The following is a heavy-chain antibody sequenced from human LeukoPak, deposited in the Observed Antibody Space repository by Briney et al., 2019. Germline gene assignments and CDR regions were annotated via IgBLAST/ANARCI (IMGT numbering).Heavy chain of an antibody. Sequence: SETLSLTCAVYGGSFSDYYWSWIRQPPGKGLEWFGEINHSGSTNYNPSLKSRVTISVDTSKNQFSLKLSSVTAADTAVYYCARGDVGGDYVWGCYRQPFDYWGQGTLVTVSS. CDR2: INHSGST. D-gene: IGHD3-16*02. CDR1: GGSFSDYY. J-gene: IGHJ4*02. V-gene: IGHV4-34*01. CDR3: ARGDVGGDYVWGCYRQPFDY.